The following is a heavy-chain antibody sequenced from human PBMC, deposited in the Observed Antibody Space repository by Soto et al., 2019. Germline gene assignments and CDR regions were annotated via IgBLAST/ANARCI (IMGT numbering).Heavy chain of an antibody. CDR1: GGSISISSYY. D-gene: IGHD2-21*01. Sequence: PSETLAVGCTFSGGSISISSYYWGWIRQPPGKGLEWIGSIYYSGSTYYNPSLKSRVTISVDTSKNQFSLKLSSVTAADTAVYYCARRAWTKHMRWFDPWGQGTMVTVSS. CDR2: IYYSGST. CDR3: ARRAWTKHMRWFDP. V-gene: IGHV4-39*01. J-gene: IGHJ5*02.